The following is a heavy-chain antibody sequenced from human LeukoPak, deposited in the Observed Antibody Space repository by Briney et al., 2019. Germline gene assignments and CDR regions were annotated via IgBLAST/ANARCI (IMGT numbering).Heavy chain of an antibody. CDR2: ISYDGSNK. D-gene: IGHD5-12*01. V-gene: IGHV3-30*04. CDR3: ARELSGYDRRSYYFDY. J-gene: IGHJ4*02. Sequence: GRSLRLSCAASGFTFSSYAMHWVRQAPGKGLEWVAVISYDGSNKYYADSVKGRFTISRDNSKNTLYLQMNSLRAEDTAVYYCARELSGYDRRSYYFDYWGQGTLVTVSS. CDR1: GFTFSSYA.